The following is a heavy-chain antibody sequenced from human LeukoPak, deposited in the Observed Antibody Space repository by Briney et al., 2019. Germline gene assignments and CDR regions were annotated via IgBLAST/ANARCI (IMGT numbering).Heavy chain of an antibody. CDR1: GFTFSSYW. D-gene: IGHD3-10*01. J-gene: IGHJ4*02. CDR3: AKGKPRGDYYGSGIYFYFDY. Sequence: GGSLRLSCAASGFTFSSYWMHWVRHAPGKGLVWVSRINSDGSSTSYADSVKGRFIISRDNAKNSLYLQMNSLKAEDTALYFCAKGKPRGDYYGSGIYFYFDYWGQGALVTVSS. V-gene: IGHV3-74*01. CDR2: INSDGSST.